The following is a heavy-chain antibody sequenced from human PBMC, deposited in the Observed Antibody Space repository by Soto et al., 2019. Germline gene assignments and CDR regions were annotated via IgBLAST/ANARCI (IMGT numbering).Heavy chain of an antibody. V-gene: IGHV1-3*01. Sequence: ASVKVSCKASGYTFTSYAMHWVRQAPGQRLEWMGWINAGNGNTKYSQKFQGRVTITRDTSASTAYMELSSLRSEDTAVYYCARSIVVVTALDYSGQGTLVTLSS. D-gene: IGHD2-21*02. CDR1: GYTFTSYA. CDR2: INAGNGNT. J-gene: IGHJ4*02. CDR3: ARSIVVVTALDY.